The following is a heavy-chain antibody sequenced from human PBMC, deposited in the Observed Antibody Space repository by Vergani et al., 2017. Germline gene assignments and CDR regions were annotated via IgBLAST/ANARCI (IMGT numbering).Heavy chain of an antibody. CDR1: GHSIDSVSYY. V-gene: IGHV4-61*02. CDR2: IYASGNT. D-gene: IGHD2/OR15-2a*01. Sequence: QMQLQESGPGLVKPSQTLSLTCTVSGHSIDSVSYYWTWIRQPAGKGLEWIGRIYASGNTNYNPSLRSRVIMSVDTSKNQISLKLTSVTAADTAVYYCARVFSPSAFWYLDLWGRGTLVTVSS. CDR3: ARVFSPSAFWYLDL. J-gene: IGHJ2*01.